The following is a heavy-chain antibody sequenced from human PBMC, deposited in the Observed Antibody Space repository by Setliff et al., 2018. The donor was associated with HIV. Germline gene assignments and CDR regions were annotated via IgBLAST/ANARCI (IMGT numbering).Heavy chain of an antibody. D-gene: IGHD3-3*01. V-gene: IGHV3-66*02. Sequence: GGSLRLSCAASEFTVSSNYMSWVRQAPGKGLECVSVIYSGGSTYYTDSVKGRFTISRDNSKNTLYLQMNSLRAEDTAVYYCARLAYYDFWNGYSYYFDSWGQGTLVTVSS. CDR2: IYSGGST. J-gene: IGHJ4*02. CDR1: EFTVSSNY. CDR3: ARLAYYDFWNGYSYYFDS.